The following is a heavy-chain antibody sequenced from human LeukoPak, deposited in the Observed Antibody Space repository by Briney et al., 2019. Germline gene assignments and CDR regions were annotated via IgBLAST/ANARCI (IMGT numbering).Heavy chain of an antibody. J-gene: IGHJ4*02. D-gene: IGHD1-20*01. V-gene: IGHV3-11*01. CDR3: ARRRYNWNAIDY. CDR1: GFTFSDYY. CDR2: ISNSGSTI. Sequence: PGGSLRLSCAASGFTFSDYYMSWIRQAPGKGLEWVSYISNSGSTIYYADSVKGRFTISRDNAKNSLYLQMNSLRAEDTAVYYCARRRYNWNAIDYWGQGTLVTVSS.